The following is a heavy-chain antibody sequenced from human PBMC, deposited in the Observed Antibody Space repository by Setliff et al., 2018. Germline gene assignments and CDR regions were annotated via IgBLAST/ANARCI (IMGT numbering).Heavy chain of an antibody. V-gene: IGHV1-69*05. CDR1: GFTFKTYS. Sequence: VASVKVSCKASGFTFKTYSFSWIRQAPGQGLEWMGGTIPFFGTTNYAQKFQGRVTITTDESTSTAYMELSSLRSEDTAVYYCAREMLVVRGVNSYYYYMDVWGKGTTVTVSS. CDR2: TIPFFGTT. D-gene: IGHD3-10*02. CDR3: AREMLVVRGVNSYYYYMDV. J-gene: IGHJ6*03.